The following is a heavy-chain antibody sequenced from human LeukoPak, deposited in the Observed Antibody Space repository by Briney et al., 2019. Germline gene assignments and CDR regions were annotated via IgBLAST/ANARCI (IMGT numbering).Heavy chain of an antibody. Sequence: GASVKVSCKASGYTFTGYYMHWVRQAPGQGLEWMGWMNPNSGNTGYAQKFQGRVTITRNTSISTAYMELSSLRSEDTAVYYCARGGYCSGGSCYRWFDPWGQGTLVTVSS. CDR2: MNPNSGNT. CDR3: ARGGYCSGGSCYRWFDP. J-gene: IGHJ5*02. V-gene: IGHV1-8*03. CDR1: GYTFTGYY. D-gene: IGHD2-15*01.